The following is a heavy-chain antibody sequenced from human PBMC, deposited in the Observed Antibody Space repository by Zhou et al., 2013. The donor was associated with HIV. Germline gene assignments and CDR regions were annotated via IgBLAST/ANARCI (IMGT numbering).Heavy chain of an antibody. CDR3: ARDRDGTSDNWFDP. J-gene: IGHJ5*02. Sequence: QVQLVQSGGEVKKPGASVKVSCKASGYTFTSYSISWVRQAPGQGLEWMGWISTYNDNRNYAQKLQGRVTMTKDTSTSTAYMELRSLTSDDTAVYYCARDRDGTSDNWFDPWGQGTLVTVSS. CDR1: GYTFTSYS. V-gene: IGHV1-18*01. CDR2: ISTYNDNR. D-gene: IGHD1-1*01.